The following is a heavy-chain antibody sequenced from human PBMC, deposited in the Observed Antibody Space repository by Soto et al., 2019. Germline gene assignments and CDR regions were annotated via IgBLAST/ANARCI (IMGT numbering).Heavy chain of an antibody. J-gene: IGHJ6*02. D-gene: IGHD1-26*01. V-gene: IGHV1-69*12. CDR2: IIPIFGTA. CDR3: ASHSGSSPEGRYYYGMDV. CDR1: GGTFSSYA. Sequence: QVQLVQSGAEVKKPGSSVKVSCKASGGTFSSYAISWVRQAPGQGLEWMGGIIPIFGTADYAQKFQGRVTITADESTXTAXMELSSLRSEDTAVYYCASHSGSSPEGRYYYGMDVWGQGTTVTVSS.